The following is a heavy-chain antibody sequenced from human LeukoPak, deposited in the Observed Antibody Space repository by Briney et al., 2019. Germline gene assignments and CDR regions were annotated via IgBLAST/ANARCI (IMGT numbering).Heavy chain of an antibody. D-gene: IGHD2-2*02. V-gene: IGHV4-4*02. CDR1: GGSISSSNW. CDR3: ARDSPSYCSSTSCYRWFDP. Sequence: SGTLSLTCAVSGGSISSSNWWSWVRQAPGKGLEWIGEIHHSGSTNYNPSLKSRVTISIDKSKNQFSLKLSSVTAADTAVYYCARDSPSYCSSTSCYRWFDPWGQGTLVTVSS. CDR2: IHHSGST. J-gene: IGHJ5*02.